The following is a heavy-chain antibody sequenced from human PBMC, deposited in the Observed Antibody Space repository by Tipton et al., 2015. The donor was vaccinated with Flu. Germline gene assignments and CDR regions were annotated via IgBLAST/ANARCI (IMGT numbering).Heavy chain of an antibody. V-gene: IGHV4-59*01. CDR1: GGSISSYY. J-gene: IGHJ4*02. CDR3: AGQSGKFDY. CDR2: IYYSGST. D-gene: IGHD3-3*01. Sequence: TLFLTCTVSGGSISSYYWSWIRQPPGKGLEWIGYIYYSGSTNYNPSLKSRVTISVDTSKNQFSLKLSSVTAADTAVYYCAGQSGKFDYWGQGTLVTVSS.